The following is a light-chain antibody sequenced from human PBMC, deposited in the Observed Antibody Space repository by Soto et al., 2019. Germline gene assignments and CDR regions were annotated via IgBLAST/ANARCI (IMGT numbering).Light chain of an antibody. CDR3: QQYNDYPYT. Sequence: DIQVTQSPSTLPASVGDRVIIACRASQTADKWVAWYQQKPGKAPNVLIYDASRLESGVPSRFSGSGSGTLFTLTISNLQPDDFATYYCQQYNDYPYTFGQGTKVEI. CDR2: DAS. J-gene: IGKJ2*01. V-gene: IGKV1-5*01. CDR1: QTADKW.